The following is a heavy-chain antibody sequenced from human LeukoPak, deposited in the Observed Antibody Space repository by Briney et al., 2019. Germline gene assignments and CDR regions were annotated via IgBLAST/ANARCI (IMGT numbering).Heavy chain of an antibody. J-gene: IGHJ6*04. D-gene: IGHD1/OR15-1a*01. CDR3: ARDLDQPPVYYYGMDV. CDR2: ISAYNGNT. CDR1: VYTFTSYS. V-gene: IGHV1-18*04. Sequence: ASVKVSCKGSVYTFTSYSISGVRQAPGQGLEWMGWISAYNGNTKYAQKLQGRVTMTTDTSTSTGYMELRSLRCDDTAVYYCARDLDQPPVYYYGMDVWDKGSTVTLS.